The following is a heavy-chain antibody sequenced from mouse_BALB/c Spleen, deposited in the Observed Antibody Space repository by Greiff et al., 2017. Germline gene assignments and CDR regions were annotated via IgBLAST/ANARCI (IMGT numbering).Heavy chain of an antibody. CDR1: GYAFSSSW. CDR3: ARRDRYDEEYAMDY. CDR2: IYPGDGDT. V-gene: IGHV1-82*01. Sequence: QVQLQQSGPELVKPGASVKISCKASGYAFSSSWMNWVKQRPGQGLEWIGRIYPGDGDTNYNGKFTGKATLTVDKSSSTAYMQHKSLTSEDSAVYYCARRDRYDEEYAMDYWGQGTSVTVSS. J-gene: IGHJ4*01. D-gene: IGHD2-14*01.